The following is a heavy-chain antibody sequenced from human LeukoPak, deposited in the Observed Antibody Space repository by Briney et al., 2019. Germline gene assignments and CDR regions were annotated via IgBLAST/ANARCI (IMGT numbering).Heavy chain of an antibody. J-gene: IGHJ4*02. CDR3: ARGRGYSYGYHFDY. CDR1: GYSISSGYY. V-gene: IGHV4-38-2*01. Sequence: PSETLSLTCAVSGYSISSGYYWGWIRQPPGKGLEWIGYIYYSGSTNYNPSLKSRVTISVDTSKNQFSLKLSSVTAADTAVYYCARGRGYSYGYHFDYWGQGTLVTVSS. CDR2: IYYSGST. D-gene: IGHD5-18*01.